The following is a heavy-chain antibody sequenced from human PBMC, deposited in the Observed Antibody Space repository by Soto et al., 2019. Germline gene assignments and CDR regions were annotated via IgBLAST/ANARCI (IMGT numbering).Heavy chain of an antibody. CDR1: GDSISSGDYS. CDR2: IYNSGIT. V-gene: IGHV4-30-4*01. J-gene: IGHJ5*02. CDR3: ARGVTVFGLVSRFWFDP. Sequence: SETLSLTCTVSGDSISSGDYSWSWVRQSPGKGLEWIGHIYNSGITYYNPSPKSRVVISIDTSRNQFSLRLNSLTAADRAVYFCARGVTVFGLVSRFWFDPWGQGTVVTVSS. D-gene: IGHD3-3*01.